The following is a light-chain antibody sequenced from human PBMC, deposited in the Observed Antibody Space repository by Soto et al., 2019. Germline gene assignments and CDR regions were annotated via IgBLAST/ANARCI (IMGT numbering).Light chain of an antibody. CDR3: HQYDSSPLT. J-gene: IGKJ1*01. CDR1: QSVSSSY. Sequence: EIVLTQSPGTLSLSPGERATLSCRASQSVSSSYLAWYQQKPGQAPRLLIYGASSRATGIPDRFSGSGSGTDFTLTISRLEPEDLAVYYCHQYDSSPLTFGQGTKVEIK. V-gene: IGKV3-20*01. CDR2: GAS.